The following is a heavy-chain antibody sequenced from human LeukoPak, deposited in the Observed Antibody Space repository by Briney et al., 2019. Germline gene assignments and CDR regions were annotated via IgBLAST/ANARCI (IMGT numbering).Heavy chain of an antibody. CDR3: ARERRKYCSSTSCYGDWFDP. Sequence: SEILSLTCTVSGGSISSGGYYWSWIRQHPGNGLEWIGYIYYSGSTYYNPSLKSRVTISVDTSKNQFSLKLSSVTAADTAVYYCARERRKYCSSTSCYGDWFDPWGQGTLVTVSS. D-gene: IGHD2-2*01. CDR1: GGSISSGGYY. V-gene: IGHV4-31*03. CDR2: IYYSGST. J-gene: IGHJ5*02.